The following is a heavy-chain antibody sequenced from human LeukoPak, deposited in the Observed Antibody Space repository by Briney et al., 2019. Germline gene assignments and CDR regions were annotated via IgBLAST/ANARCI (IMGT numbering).Heavy chain of an antibody. J-gene: IGHJ5*02. CDR3: ARCKLLWFGELLSKGWFDP. D-gene: IGHD3-10*01. CDR1: GYTFTSYD. Sequence: GASVKVSCKASGYTFTSYDINWVRQAPGQRLEWMGWISAYNGNTNYAQKLQGRVTMTTDTSTSTAYMELRSLRSDDTAVYYCARCKLLWFGELLSKGWFDPWGQGTLVTVSS. V-gene: IGHV1-18*01. CDR2: ISAYNGNT.